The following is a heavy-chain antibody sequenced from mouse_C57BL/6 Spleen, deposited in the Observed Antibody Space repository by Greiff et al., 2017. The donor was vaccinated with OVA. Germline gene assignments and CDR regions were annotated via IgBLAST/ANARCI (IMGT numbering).Heavy chain of an antibody. Sequence: EVKLLESGPELVKPGASVKISCKASGYSFTGYYMNWVKQSPEKSLEWIGEINPSTGGTTYNQKFKAKATLTVDKSSSTAYMQLKSLTSEDSAVYYGARALITTVVAPYFDYWGQGTTLTVSS. D-gene: IGHD1-1*01. J-gene: IGHJ2*01. V-gene: IGHV1-42*01. CDR3: ARALITTVVAPYFDY. CDR1: GYSFTGYY. CDR2: INPSTGGT.